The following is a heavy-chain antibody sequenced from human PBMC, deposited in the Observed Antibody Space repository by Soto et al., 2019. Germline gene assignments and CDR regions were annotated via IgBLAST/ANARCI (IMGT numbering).Heavy chain of an antibody. D-gene: IGHD4-4*01. V-gene: IGHV3-21*01. J-gene: IGHJ4*02. CDR3: ARDDYSNYIGGTMFDY. CDR1: GFTFSSYS. CDR2: ISSSSSYI. Sequence: GGSLRLSCAASGFTFSSYSMNWVRQAPGKGLEWVSSISSSSSYIYYADSVKGRFTISRDNAKNSLYLQMNSLRAEDTAVYYCARDDYSNYIGGTMFDYWGQGTLVTVSS.